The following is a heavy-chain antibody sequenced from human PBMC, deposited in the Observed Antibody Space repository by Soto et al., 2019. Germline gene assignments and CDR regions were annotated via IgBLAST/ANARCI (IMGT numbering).Heavy chain of an antibody. CDR3: ASYSSGWESFEY. V-gene: IGHV4-4*02. CDR1: GGSISSSNW. J-gene: IGHJ4*02. Sequence: QVQLQESGPGLVKPSGTLSLTCAVSGGSISSSNWWSWVRQPPGKGLEWIGEIYHSGSTNYNPSLKSRVTIALDQSKNQFSLKLRSVTASYTAGYYCASYSSGWESFEYWGQGTLGTVSS. CDR2: IYHSGST. D-gene: IGHD6-19*01.